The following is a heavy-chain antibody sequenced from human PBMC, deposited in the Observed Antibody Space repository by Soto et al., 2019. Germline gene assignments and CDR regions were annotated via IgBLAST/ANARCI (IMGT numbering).Heavy chain of an antibody. CDR2: INSDGSSA. CDR3: ERDVVVVVAATSYYYGMDV. D-gene: IGHD2-15*01. V-gene: IGHV3-74*01. CDR1: GFTFSSYW. J-gene: IGHJ6*02. Sequence: GGSLRLSCAASGFTFSSYWMHWVRRAPGKGLVWVSRINSDGSSASYADSVKGRLTISRDNAKNTLYLQMNSLRAEDTAVYYCERDVVVVVAATSYYYGMDVWGQGTTVTVSS.